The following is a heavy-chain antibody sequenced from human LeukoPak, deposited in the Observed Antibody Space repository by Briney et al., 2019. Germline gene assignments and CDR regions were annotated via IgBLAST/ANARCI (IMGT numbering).Heavy chain of an antibody. CDR1: GGSFSTYY. CDR3: ARAGYYYDSSGYNFDY. D-gene: IGHD3-22*01. J-gene: IGHJ4*02. Sequence: SETLSLTCAVYGGSFSTYYWSWIRQPPGKGLEWIGEINHSGSTNYNPSLKSRVTISVDTSKKQFSLKLSSVTAADTAVYYCARAGYYYDSSGYNFDYWGQGTLVTVSS. V-gene: IGHV4-34*01. CDR2: INHSGST.